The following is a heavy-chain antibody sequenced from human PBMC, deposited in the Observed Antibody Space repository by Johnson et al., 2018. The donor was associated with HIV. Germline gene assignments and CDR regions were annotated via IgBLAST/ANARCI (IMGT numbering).Heavy chain of an antibody. CDR1: GFIFDDYA. Sequence: VQLVESGGGVVRPGGSLRLSCATSGFIFDDYAMYWVRQAPGKGLEWVSGLSWNSGIIGYADSVKGRFTISGDNAKNSLYLQMNRLRGEDTALYYCARGKAFDIWGQGTMVTVSS. CDR2: LSWNSGII. CDR3: ARGKAFDI. V-gene: IGHV3-9*01. J-gene: IGHJ3*02.